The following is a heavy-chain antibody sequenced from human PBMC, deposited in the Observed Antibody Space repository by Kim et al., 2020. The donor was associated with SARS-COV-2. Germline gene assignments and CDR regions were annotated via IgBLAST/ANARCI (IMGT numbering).Heavy chain of an antibody. V-gene: IGHV4-59*13. CDR3: ARDYEYYYGMDV. D-gene: IGHD3-22*01. CDR2: IYYSGST. CDR1: GGSISSYY. Sequence: SETLSLTCTVSGGSISSYYWSWIRQPPGKGLEWIGYIYYSGSTNYNPSLKSRVTISVDTFKNQFSLKLSSVTAADTAVYYCARDYEYYYGMDVWGQGTTVTVSS. J-gene: IGHJ6*02.